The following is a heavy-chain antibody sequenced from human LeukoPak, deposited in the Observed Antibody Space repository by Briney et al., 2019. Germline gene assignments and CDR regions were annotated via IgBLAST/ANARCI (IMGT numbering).Heavy chain of an antibody. CDR1: GFAFSSYS. CDR3: ARCLGATRCAFDI. Sequence: GGSLRLSCAASGFAFSSYSMNWVRQAPGKGLEWVSSISSSSSYIYYADSVKGRFTISRDNAKNSLYLQMNSLRAEDTAVYYCARCLGATRCAFDIWGQGTMVTVSS. V-gene: IGHV3-21*01. J-gene: IGHJ3*02. D-gene: IGHD1-26*01. CDR2: ISSSSSYI.